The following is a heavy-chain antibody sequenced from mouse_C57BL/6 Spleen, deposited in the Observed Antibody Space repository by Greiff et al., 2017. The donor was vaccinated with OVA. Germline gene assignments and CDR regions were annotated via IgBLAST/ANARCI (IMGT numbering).Heavy chain of an antibody. V-gene: IGHV1-42*01. CDR3: ASHYGSFFDY. J-gene: IGHJ2*01. CDR1: GYSFTGYY. Sequence: VHVKQSGPELVKPGASVKISCKASGYSFTGYYMNWVKQSPEKSLEWIGEINPSTGGTTYNQKFKAKATLTVDKSSSTAYMQLKSLTSEDSAVYYCASHYGSFFDYWGQGTTLTVSS. CDR2: INPSTGGT. D-gene: IGHD1-1*01.